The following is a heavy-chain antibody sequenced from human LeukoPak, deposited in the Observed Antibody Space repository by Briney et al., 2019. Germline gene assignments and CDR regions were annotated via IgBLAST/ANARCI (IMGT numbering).Heavy chain of an antibody. CDR2: ISAYNGNT. J-gene: IGHJ4*02. CDR3: ARLRLVGYSSSWYPIFDY. V-gene: IGHV1-18*01. Sequence: GASVKVSCKASGYTFTSYGISWVRQAPGQGLEWMGWISAYNGNTNYAQKLQGRVTMTTDTSTSTAYMELRSLRSDDTAVYYCARLRLVGYSSSWYPIFDYWGQGTLVTVSS. CDR1: GYTFTSYG. D-gene: IGHD6-13*01.